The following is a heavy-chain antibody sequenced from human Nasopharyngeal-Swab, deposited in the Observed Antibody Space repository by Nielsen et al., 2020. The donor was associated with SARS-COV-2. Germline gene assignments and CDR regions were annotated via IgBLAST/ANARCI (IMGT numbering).Heavy chain of an antibody. V-gene: IGHV4-31*02. D-gene: IGHD2-2*01. J-gene: IGHJ6*02. CDR3: ARDRVVPAAMWAYYYYYGVDV. Sequence: PGKGLEWIGYIYYSGSTYYNPSLKSRVTISVDTSKNQFSLKLSSVTAADTAVYYCARDRVVPAAMWAYYYYYGVDVWGQGTTVSVSS. CDR2: IYYSGST.